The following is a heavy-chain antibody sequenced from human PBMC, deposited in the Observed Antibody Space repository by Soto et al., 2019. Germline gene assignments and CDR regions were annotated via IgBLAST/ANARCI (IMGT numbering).Heavy chain of an antibody. Sequence: EVQLVESGGGLVQPGGSLRLSCEASGFTFSSYSMNWVRQAPGKGLQWVSFITSSGSAIYYADSVMGRFTISRDNAKNSLHLRMNSLRAEDTAVYYCARGYTGYGQSGLAYWGHGTLVTVSS. V-gene: IGHV3-48*01. CDR2: ITSSGSAI. CDR1: GFTFSSYS. CDR3: ARGYTGYGQSGLAY. D-gene: IGHD5-12*01. J-gene: IGHJ4*01.